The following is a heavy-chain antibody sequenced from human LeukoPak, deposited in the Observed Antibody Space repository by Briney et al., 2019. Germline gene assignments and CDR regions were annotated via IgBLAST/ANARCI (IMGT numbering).Heavy chain of an antibody. CDR3: AKYHKATGYNWFDP. D-gene: IGHD6-13*01. CDR2: ISGSGGST. Sequence: PGGSLRLSCAASGFTFSSYAMSWVRQAPGKGLEWVSAISGSGGSTYYADSVKGRFTISRDNAKNTLFLQMNNLRAEDTAVYYSAKYHKATGYNWFDPGGQGTLVTVSS. CDR1: GFTFSSYA. J-gene: IGHJ5*02. V-gene: IGHV3-23*01.